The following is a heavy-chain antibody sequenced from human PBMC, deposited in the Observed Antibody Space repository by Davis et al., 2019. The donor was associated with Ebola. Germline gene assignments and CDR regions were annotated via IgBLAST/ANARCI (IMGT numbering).Heavy chain of an antibody. D-gene: IGHD6-6*01. J-gene: IGHJ6*02. CDR1: GYTFTSYA. V-gene: IGHV1-3*01. CDR3: ARMRDKQLVRDYYYGMDV. CDR2: ISAYNGNT. Sequence: ASVKVSCKASGYTFTSYAMHWVRQAPGQGLEWMGWISAYNGNTNYAQKFQGRVTITADESTSTAYMELSSLRSEDTAVYYCARMRDKQLVRDYYYGMDVWGQGTTVTVSS.